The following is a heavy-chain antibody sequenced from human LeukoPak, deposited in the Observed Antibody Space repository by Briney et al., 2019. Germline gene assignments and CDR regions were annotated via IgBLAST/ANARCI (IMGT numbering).Heavy chain of an antibody. CDR1: GFTFSSYG. CDR2: IRYDGSNK. J-gene: IGHJ4*02. Sequence: GGSLRLSCAASGFTFSSYGMHWVRQAPGKGLEWVACIRYDGSNKYYADSVKGRFTISRDNSKNTLYLQMNSLRAEDTAVYYCAKDIRYSGSYPELDFDYWGQGTLVTVSS. V-gene: IGHV3-30*02. CDR3: AKDIRYSGSYPELDFDY. D-gene: IGHD1-26*01.